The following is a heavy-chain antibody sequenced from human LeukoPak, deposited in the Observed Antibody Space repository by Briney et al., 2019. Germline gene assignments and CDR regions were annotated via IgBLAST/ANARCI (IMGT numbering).Heavy chain of an antibody. CDR2: ICGSGFST. CDR1: GFTFSSYA. D-gene: IGHD3-22*01. CDR3: AKEGYYDSSGAPRRLFYYGMDV. Sequence: GGSLRLSCAASGFTFSSYAMSWVRQAPGKGLEWVSGICGSGFSTYYADSVKGRFTISRDNSKNTLYLQMKSLRAEDTAVYYCAKEGYYDSSGAPRRLFYYGMDVWGQGTTVTVSS. J-gene: IGHJ6*02. V-gene: IGHV3-23*01.